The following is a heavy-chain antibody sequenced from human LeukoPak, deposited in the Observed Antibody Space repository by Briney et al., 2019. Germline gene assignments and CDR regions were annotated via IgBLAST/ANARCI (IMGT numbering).Heavy chain of an antibody. V-gene: IGHV4-38-2*02. J-gene: IGHJ6*03. Sequence: PSETLSLTCIVSNYSISSDYYWGWIRQPPGKGLEWIGSIHHSGRTYYNPSLKSRVTISVDTSKNQFSLKLSSVTAADTAVYYCARDGYSSGYYYYYMDVWGKGTTVTVSS. CDR1: NYSISSDYY. CDR3: ARDGYSSGYYYYYMDV. CDR2: IHHSGRT. D-gene: IGHD6-19*01.